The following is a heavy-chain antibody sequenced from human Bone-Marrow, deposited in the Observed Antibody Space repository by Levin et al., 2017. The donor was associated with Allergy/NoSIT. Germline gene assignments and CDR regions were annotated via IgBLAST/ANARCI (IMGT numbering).Heavy chain of an antibody. J-gene: IGHJ6*02. CDR3: AKSRGGDSTYYYYYGLDV. V-gene: IGHV4-39*01. CDR1: GGSITNYNHY. CDR2: IYYSGAT. Sequence: WGSLRLSCTVSGGSITNYNHYWDWVRQSPGKGLEWIGNIYYSGATYYNPSLKSRVTISVDTSKNQFSLNLSSVTAADTAVYYCAKSRGGDSTYYYYYGLDVWGPGTTVTVAS. D-gene: IGHD2-21*01.